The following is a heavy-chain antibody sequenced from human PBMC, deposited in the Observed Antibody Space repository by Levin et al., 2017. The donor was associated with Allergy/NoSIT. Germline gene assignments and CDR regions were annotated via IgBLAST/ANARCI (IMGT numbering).Heavy chain of an antibody. CDR1: GFTFSNAW. V-gene: IGHV3-15*01. D-gene: IGHD3-22*01. J-gene: IGHJ3*02. CDR2: IKSKTDGGTT. CDR3: TTDRWYSGTYYYDSSGQPHDALDI. Sequence: AGGSLRLSCAASGFTFSNAWMSWVRQAPGKGLEWVGRIKSKTDGGTTDYAAPVKGRFTISRDDPKNTLYLQMNSLKTEDTAVYYCTTDRWYSGTYYYDSSGQPHDALDIWGQGTMVTVSS.